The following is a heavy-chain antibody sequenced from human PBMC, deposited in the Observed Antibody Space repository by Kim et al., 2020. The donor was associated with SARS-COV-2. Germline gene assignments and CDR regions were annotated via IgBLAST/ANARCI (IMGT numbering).Heavy chain of an antibody. CDR1: GFTFSSYS. J-gene: IGHJ6*03. CDR3: ARDSLGNFGYYYYYYYMDV. D-gene: IGHD3-3*01. CDR2: ISSSSSYI. V-gene: IGHV3-21*01. Sequence: GGSLRLSCAASGFTFSSYSMNWVRQAPGKGLEWVSSISSSSSYIYYADSVKGRFTISRDNAKNSLYLQMNSLRAEDTAVYYCARDSLGNFGYYYYYYYMDVWGKGTTVTVSS.